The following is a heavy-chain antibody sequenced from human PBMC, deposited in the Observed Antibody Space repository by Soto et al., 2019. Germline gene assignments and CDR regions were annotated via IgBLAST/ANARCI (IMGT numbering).Heavy chain of an antibody. Sequence: SQSLSLTCAISGDSVSGNSAAWNWIRQSPSRGLEWLGRTYYRSRWYNDYAVSVKSRITVTPDTSKNQFSLHLNSVTPEDTAVYYCARGFSAGKGSPPDFWGQGSLVTVSS. CDR2: TYYRSRWYN. V-gene: IGHV6-1*01. CDR3: ARGFSAGKGSPPDF. D-gene: IGHD6-13*01. CDR1: GDSVSGNSAA. J-gene: IGHJ4*02.